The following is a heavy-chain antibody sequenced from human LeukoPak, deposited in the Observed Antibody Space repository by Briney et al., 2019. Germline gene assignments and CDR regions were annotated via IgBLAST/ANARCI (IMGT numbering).Heavy chain of an antibody. Sequence: SGPTLVKPTQTLTLTCTFSGFSLSTSGVGVGWIRQPPAYNVKTHAATYWDDDKRYTPSMKSRPTNTKDTSKNQVVLTMTNMDPVDTATYYCAHSQYSSGWYALYFDYWGQGTLVTVSS. CDR2: TYWDDDK. CDR3: AHSQYSSGWYALYFDY. V-gene: IGHV2-5*02. J-gene: IGHJ4*02. D-gene: IGHD6-19*01. CDR1: GFSLSTSGVG.